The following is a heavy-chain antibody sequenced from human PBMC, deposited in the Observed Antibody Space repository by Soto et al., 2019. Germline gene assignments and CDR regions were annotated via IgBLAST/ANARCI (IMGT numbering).Heavy chain of an antibody. J-gene: IGHJ6*02. CDR2: INPNSGGT. CDR1: GYTFTSYG. V-gene: IGHV1-2*04. Sequence: ASVNVSCKAAGYTFTSYGISLVRQAPGQGLEWMGWINPNSGGTNYAQKFQGWVTMTRDTSISTAYMELSRLRSDDTAVYYCARGGWVDFWSGYSYYGMDVWGQGTTVTVSS. D-gene: IGHD3-3*01. CDR3: ARGGWVDFWSGYSYYGMDV.